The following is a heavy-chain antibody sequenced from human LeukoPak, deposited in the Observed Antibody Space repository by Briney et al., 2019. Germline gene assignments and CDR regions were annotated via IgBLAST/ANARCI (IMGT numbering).Heavy chain of an antibody. Sequence: SETLSLTCSVSCGSVSSYYWSWIRQSPGKGLEWIGYIHNSGRTNYNPSLKSRVTGFVDTSKNQVSLRLSSVTAADTAVCYCARHGTISSESYFDYWGQGALVTVSS. J-gene: IGHJ4*02. CDR3: ARHGTISSESYFDY. CDR2: IHNSGRT. V-gene: IGHV4-59*08. CDR1: CGSVSSYY. D-gene: IGHD1-14*01.